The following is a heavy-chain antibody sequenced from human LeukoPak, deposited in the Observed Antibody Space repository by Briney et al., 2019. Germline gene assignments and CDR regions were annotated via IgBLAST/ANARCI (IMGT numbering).Heavy chain of an antibody. J-gene: IGHJ5*02. V-gene: IGHV4-39*02. D-gene: IGHD5-12*01. Sequence: PETLSLTCTVSGDSISSSSYYWGWIRQPPGQGLEYIGTISYSGNTYYNPSLKSRVTISVDTSTNHFSLKLSSVTAADTAVYYCARLVAVATNYFDPWGQGTLVTVSS. CDR1: GDSISSSSYY. CDR3: ARLVAVATNYFDP. CDR2: ISYSGNT.